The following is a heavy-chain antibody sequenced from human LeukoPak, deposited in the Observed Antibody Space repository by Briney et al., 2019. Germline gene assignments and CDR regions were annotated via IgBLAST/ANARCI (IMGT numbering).Heavy chain of an antibody. CDR3: ARGLFDGGNWFHFDS. J-gene: IGHJ4*02. D-gene: IGHD1-1*01. V-gene: IGHV4-39*02. CDR1: VDSINSRTHY. CDR2: IYYNGNT. Sequence: SETLSLTCTVSVDSINSRTHYWAWVRQPPGNGLEWIGSIYYNGNTVANPSLKNRVTLSIDVSKNHVSLDLTSVTAADMAVYYCARGLFDGGNWFHFDSRGQGILVTVSS.